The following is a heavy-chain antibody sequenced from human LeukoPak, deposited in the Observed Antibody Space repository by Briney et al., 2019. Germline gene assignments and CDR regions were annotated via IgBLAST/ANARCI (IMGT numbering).Heavy chain of an antibody. CDR1: GLTFSSYE. D-gene: IGHD4-11*01. CDR3: AREPLAGNYYRYYYYMDV. J-gene: IGHJ6*03. CDR2: ISNSGSTI. Sequence: PGGSLRLSCAASGLTFSSYEMNWVRQAPGKGLEWVSYISNSGSTIYYADSVKGRFTISRDNAKNSLYLQMNSLRAEDTALYYCAREPLAGNYYRYYYYMDVWGKGTTVTISS. V-gene: IGHV3-48*03.